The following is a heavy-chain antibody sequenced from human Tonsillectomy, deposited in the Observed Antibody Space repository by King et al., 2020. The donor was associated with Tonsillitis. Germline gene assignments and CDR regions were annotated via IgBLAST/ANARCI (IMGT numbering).Heavy chain of an antibody. J-gene: IGHJ3*01. V-gene: IGHV3-7*01. CDR2: IKGDGGEK. CDR3: ARGDQITVTSSGAFDL. D-gene: IGHD4-17*01. CDR1: GFSFRIYW. Sequence: VQLVESGGGLVQPGGSLRLSCAASGFSFRIYWMSWVRQAPGKGLEWVANIKGDGGEKYYVDSVKGRFTISRDNAKNSLYLQMNSLRAADTDVYYCARGDQITVTSSGAFDLWGQGTMVTASS.